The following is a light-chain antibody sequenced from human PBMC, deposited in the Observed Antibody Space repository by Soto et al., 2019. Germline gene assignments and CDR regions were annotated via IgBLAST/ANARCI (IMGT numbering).Light chain of an antibody. CDR3: QQANSFSLT. CDR1: QGISSW. Sequence: DIQMTQSPSSVSASVGDRVTLTCRASQGISSWFAWYQQKPGKAPKLLIYASSSLQSGFPSRFSGSGTGTGFTLTISSLQPEDFATYYCQQANSFSLTFGGGTKVEIK. CDR2: ASS. V-gene: IGKV1-12*01. J-gene: IGKJ4*01.